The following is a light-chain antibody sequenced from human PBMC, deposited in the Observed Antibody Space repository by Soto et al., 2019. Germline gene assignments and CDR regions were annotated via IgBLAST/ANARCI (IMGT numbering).Light chain of an antibody. CDR2: EVF. CDR3: SSYAGRETGV. Sequence: QSALTQPPAASGSPGQSVTISCTGTSNDIGAYNYVSWYQQRPGKAPKLLIYEVFRRPSGVPDRFSASKSGNTASLTVSGLQPEDEADSYCSSYAGRETGVFGTGTKVTVL. V-gene: IGLV2-8*01. CDR1: SNDIGAYNY. J-gene: IGLJ1*01.